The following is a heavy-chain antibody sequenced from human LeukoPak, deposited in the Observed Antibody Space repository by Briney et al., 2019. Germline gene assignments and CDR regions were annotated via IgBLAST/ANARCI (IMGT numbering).Heavy chain of an antibody. CDR2: IYHSGST. D-gene: IGHD2-2*01. J-gene: IGHJ5*02. CDR1: GYSTSSGYY. V-gene: IGHV4-38-2*01. CDR3: AGAVVVVPAAIIDNWFDP. Sequence: SETLSLTCAVSGYSTSSGYYWGWIRQPPGKGLEWIGSIYHSGSTYYNPSLKSRVTISVDTSKNQFSLKLSSVTAADTAVYYCAGAVVVVPAAIIDNWFDPWGQGTLVTVSS.